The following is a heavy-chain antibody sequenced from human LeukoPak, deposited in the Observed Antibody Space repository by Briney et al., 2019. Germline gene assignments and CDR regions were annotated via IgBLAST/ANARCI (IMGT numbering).Heavy chain of an antibody. V-gene: IGHV4-34*01. J-gene: IGHJ5*02. CDR1: GWSFSGYY. D-gene: IGHD3-10*01. CDR3: ARYGSGSTWFDP. Sequence: SEALSLTCAVYGWSFSGYYWSWIRQPPGKGLEWIGEINHSGSTNYNPSLKSRVTISVDTSKNQFSLKLSSVTAADTAVYYCARYGSGSTWFDPWGQGTLVTVSS. CDR2: INHSGST.